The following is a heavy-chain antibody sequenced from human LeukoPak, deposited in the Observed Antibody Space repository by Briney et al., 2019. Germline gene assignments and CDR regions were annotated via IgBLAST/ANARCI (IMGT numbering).Heavy chain of an antibody. Sequence: KPSETLSLTCTVSGGSISSYYWSWIRQPPGKGLEWIGYIYYSGSTNYNPSLKSRVTISVDTSKNQFSLKLSSVTAADTAVYYCARAETYYYDSSGFPFWGQGTLVTVSS. CDR3: ARAETYYYDSSGFPF. J-gene: IGHJ4*02. CDR2: IYYSGST. D-gene: IGHD3-22*01. CDR1: GGSISSYY. V-gene: IGHV4-59*08.